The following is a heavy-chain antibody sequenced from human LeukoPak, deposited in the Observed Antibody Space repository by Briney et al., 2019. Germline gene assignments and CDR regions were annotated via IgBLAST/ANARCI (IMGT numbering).Heavy chain of an antibody. V-gene: IGHV3-48*04. J-gene: IGHJ5*02. Sequence: GGSLRLSCAASGFTFSSYSMNWVRQAPGKGLEWVSYISSSSSSTIYYADSVKGRFTISRDNAKNSLYLQMNSLRAEDTAVYYCARVSYGDYHRDWFDPWGQGTLVTVSS. CDR2: ISSSSSSTI. D-gene: IGHD4-17*01. CDR3: ARVSYGDYHRDWFDP. CDR1: GFTFSSYS.